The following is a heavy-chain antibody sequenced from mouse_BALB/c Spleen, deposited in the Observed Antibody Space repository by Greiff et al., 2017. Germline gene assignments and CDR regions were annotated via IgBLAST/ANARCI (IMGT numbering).Heavy chain of an antibody. V-gene: IGHV5-17*02. CDR3: ARSHYYGSSWYFDV. J-gene: IGHJ1*01. CDR1: GFTFSSFG. CDR2: ISSGSSTI. D-gene: IGHD1-1*01. Sequence: EVHLVESGGGLVQPGGSRKLSCAASGFTFSSFGMHWVRQAPEKGLEWVAYISSGSSTIYYADTVKGRFTISRDNPKNTLFLQMTSLRSEDTAMYYCARSHYYGSSWYFDVWGAGTTVTVSS.